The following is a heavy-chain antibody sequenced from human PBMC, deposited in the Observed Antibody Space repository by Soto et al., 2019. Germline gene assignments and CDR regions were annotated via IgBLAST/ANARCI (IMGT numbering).Heavy chain of an antibody. CDR2: INPNSGGT. J-gene: IGHJ4*02. CDR1: GFTFTGHY. CDR3: ATSRSLFRPSLGYFDY. D-gene: IGHD3-10*01. Sequence: ASVKVSCKAAGFTFTGHYIHWVRQAPGQGLEWMGWINPNSGGTSYAQKFQGRVTMTRDTSITTAYMELSRLSSDDTAVYYCATSRSLFRPSLGYFDYWGPGTLVTVSS. V-gene: IGHV1-2*02.